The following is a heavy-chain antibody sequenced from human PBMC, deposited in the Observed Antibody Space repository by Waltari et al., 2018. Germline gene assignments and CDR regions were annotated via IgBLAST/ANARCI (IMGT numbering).Heavy chain of an antibody. J-gene: IGHJ4*02. D-gene: IGHD6-19*01. CDR1: GYTFSGSY. V-gene: IGHV1-2*02. CDR2: SNPYNGGT. CDR3: ARGGYNSGRWN. Sequence: QVQLVQSGAEVKKPGASVKISCRASGYTFSGSYMHWVRQAPRQGLEWMGWSNPYNGGTTYAQKFQVRVTMTIDTSISTAYMPLSRLRYDDTAMYYCARGGYNSGRWNWGQGTLVTVSS.